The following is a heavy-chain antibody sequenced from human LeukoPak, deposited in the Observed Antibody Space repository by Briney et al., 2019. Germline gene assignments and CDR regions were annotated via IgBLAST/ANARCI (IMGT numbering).Heavy chain of an antibody. CDR3: ARGRWLRLIDY. V-gene: IGHV4-34*01. CDR2: TNHSGST. J-gene: IGHJ4*02. D-gene: IGHD5-12*01. Sequence: SETLSLTCTVYGGSFSGYYWSWTRQPPGKGLEWIGETNHSGSTNYNPSLKSRVTISVDTSKNQFSLKLSSVTAADTAVYYCARGRWLRLIDYWGQGTLLTVSS. CDR1: GGSFSGYY.